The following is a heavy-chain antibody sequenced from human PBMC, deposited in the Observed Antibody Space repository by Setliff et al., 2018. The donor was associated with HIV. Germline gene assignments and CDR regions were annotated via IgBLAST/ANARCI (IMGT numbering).Heavy chain of an antibody. CDR1: GFTFSSYG. CDR2: TYSGGST. CDR3: ARGSSAWGFDI. J-gene: IGHJ3*02. D-gene: IGHD6-25*01. V-gene: IGHV3-66*01. Sequence: GGSLRLSCAASGFTFSSYGMHWVRQAPGKGLEWVSVTYSGGSTYYADSVKGRFTISRDNSKNTLYLQMNSLGVEDTAVYYCARGSSAWGFDIWGQGTMVTVSS.